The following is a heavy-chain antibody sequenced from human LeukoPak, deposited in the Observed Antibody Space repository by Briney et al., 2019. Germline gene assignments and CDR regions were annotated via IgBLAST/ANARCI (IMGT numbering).Heavy chain of an antibody. J-gene: IGHJ4*02. Sequence: GGSLRLSCAASGFTFSSYSINWVRQAPGKGLEWVSSITRSSSYIYYADSVKGRFTISRDNAKNSLYLQMNSLRAEDTAVYYCARTNYYDSSGYYHPGGFDYWGQGTLVTVSS. V-gene: IGHV3-21*01. CDR2: ITRSSSYI. D-gene: IGHD3-22*01. CDR1: GFTFSSYS. CDR3: ARTNYYDSSGYYHPGGFDY.